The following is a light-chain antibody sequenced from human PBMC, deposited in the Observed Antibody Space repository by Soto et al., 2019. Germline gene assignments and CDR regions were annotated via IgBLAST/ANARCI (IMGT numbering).Light chain of an antibody. V-gene: IGKV2-30*01. Sequence: VVMTHSPLSLPAPLVQPASISFMYSQGLVYSDGNTYLNWFQQSPGQAPRRLIYKVSNRDSGVPDRFSGSGSGTGFTLKISRVEAEDVGVYYCMKGTHWPINFGQGTRLEIK. CDR3: MKGTHWPIN. CDR2: KVS. CDR1: QGLVYSDGNTY. J-gene: IGKJ5*01.